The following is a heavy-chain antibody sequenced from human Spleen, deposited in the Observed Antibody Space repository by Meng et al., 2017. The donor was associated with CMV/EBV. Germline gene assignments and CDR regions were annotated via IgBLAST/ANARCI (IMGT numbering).Heavy chain of an antibody. CDR2: TCYRSKWYN. CDR3: ARATVTTNWFDP. CDR1: GDSVSSNSAA. D-gene: IGHD4-17*01. V-gene: IGHV6-1*01. Sequence: GDSVSSNSAAWNWIRQSPSRGLEWLGRTCYRSKWYNDYAVSVKSRITINPDTSKNQFSLQLNSVTPEDTAVYYCARATVTTNWFDPWGQGTLVTVSS. J-gene: IGHJ5*02.